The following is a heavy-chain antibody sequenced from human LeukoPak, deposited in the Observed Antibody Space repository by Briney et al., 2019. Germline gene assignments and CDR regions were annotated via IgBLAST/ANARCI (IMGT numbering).Heavy chain of an antibody. Sequence: ASVKVSCKASGYTFTRYDINWVRQATGQGLEWMGWMNPNSGNTGYAQKFQGRVTMTRNTSISTAYMELSSLRSEDTAVYYCARGGGQLVQEDYFDYWGQGTLVTVSS. CDR1: GYTFTRYD. CDR3: ARGGGQLVQEDYFDY. D-gene: IGHD6-6*01. J-gene: IGHJ4*02. V-gene: IGHV1-8*01. CDR2: MNPNSGNT.